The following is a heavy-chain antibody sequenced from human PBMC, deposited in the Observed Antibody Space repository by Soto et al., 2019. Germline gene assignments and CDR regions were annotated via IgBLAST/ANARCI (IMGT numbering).Heavy chain of an antibody. D-gene: IGHD5-12*01. Sequence: GGSLRLSCAASGFTVSSNYMSWVRQAPGKGLEWVSAISGSGGSTYYADSVKGRFTISRDNSKNTLYLQMNSLRAEDTAVYYCAKDNSGYDYGSSYWGQGTQVTVSS. CDR2: ISGSGGST. V-gene: IGHV3-23*01. CDR1: GFTVSSNY. J-gene: IGHJ4*02. CDR3: AKDNSGYDYGSSY.